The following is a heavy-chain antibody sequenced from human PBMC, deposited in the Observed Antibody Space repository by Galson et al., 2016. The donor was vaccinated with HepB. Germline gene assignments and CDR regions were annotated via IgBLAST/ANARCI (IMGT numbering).Heavy chain of an antibody. CDR2: IYYSGTT. CDR3: ARGRGGSGSPFEH. J-gene: IGHJ4*02. D-gene: IGHD6-19*01. Sequence: ETLSLTCTVSGGSISSYYWSWIRQPPGRGLEWIAYIYYSGTTNYNPSLKSRVTISVDTFRNQFSLKMNSVTAADTAVYYCARGRGGSGSPFEHWGQGTLVPVSS. CDR1: GGSISSYY. V-gene: IGHV4-59*01.